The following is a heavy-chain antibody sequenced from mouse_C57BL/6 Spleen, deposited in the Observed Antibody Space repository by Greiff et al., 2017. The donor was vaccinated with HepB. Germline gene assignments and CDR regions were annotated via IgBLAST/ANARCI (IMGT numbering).Heavy chain of an antibody. V-gene: IGHV5-4*01. CDR3: AYYYGSSYVWYFDV. D-gene: IGHD1-1*01. J-gene: IGHJ1*03. CDR1: GFTFSSYA. CDR2: ISDGGSYT. Sequence: EVQLVESGGGLVKPGGSLKLSCAASGFTFSSYAMSWVRQTPEKRLEWVATISDGGSYTYYPDNVKGRFTISRDNAKNNLYLQMSHLKSEDTAMYYCAYYYGSSYVWYFDVWGTGTTVTVSS.